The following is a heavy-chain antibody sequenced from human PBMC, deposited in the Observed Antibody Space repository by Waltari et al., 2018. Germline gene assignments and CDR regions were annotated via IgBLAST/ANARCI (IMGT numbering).Heavy chain of an antibody. V-gene: IGHV1-69*05. CDR2: IIPILGTA. D-gene: IGHD4-17*01. CDR1: GGTFSSYA. J-gene: IGHJ4*02. CDR3: ASSNYGDSEIDY. Sequence: QVQLVQSGAEVKKPGSSVKVSCKASGGTFSSYAISWLRQAPGQGLEWMGGIIPILGTANDAQKCQGRVTITTDESTSTAYMELSSLRSEDTAVYYCASSNYGDSEIDYWGQGTLVTVSS.